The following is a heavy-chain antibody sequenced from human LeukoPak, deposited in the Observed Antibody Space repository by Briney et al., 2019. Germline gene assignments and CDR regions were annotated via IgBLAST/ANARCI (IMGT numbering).Heavy chain of an antibody. V-gene: IGHV3-30*04. Sequence: GGSLRLSCAASGFTFSSYAMHWVRQAPGKGLEWVAVISYDGSNKYYADSVKGRFTISRDNSKNTLYLQMNSLRAEDTAVYYCAGGFISATRAAFDIWGQGTMVTVSS. D-gene: IGHD5-12*01. CDR1: GFTFSSYA. CDR2: ISYDGSNK. CDR3: AGGFISATRAAFDI. J-gene: IGHJ3*02.